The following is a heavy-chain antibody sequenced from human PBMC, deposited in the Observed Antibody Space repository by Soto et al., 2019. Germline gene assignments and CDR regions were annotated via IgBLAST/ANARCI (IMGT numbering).Heavy chain of an antibody. D-gene: IGHD3-16*01. J-gene: IGHJ6*02. CDR3: ARPDEGSYSSNHHYYYALDV. V-gene: IGHV1-69*01. CDR1: GGIFRRYA. CDR2: IVPIFGTT. Sequence: QVQLLQSGAEVKKPGSSVKVSCTVSGGIFRRYAISWVRQAPGQGLEWLGGIVPIFGTTNYAQKFQGRVTITADESTSTAYMDLSSLRSDDMAVYYCARPDEGSYSSNHHYYYALDVWGQGTTVTVSS.